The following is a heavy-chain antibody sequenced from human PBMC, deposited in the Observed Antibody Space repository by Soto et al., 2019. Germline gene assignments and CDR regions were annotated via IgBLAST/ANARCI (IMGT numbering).Heavy chain of an antibody. CDR2: IRSKTDGGAT. J-gene: IGHJ4*02. Sequence: PGGSLRLSCAASGFTFSNAWMNWVRQAPGKGLEWVGRIRSKTDGGATDYAAPVKGRFTISRDDSQNTLYLQMNSLKTEDTAIYYCANVIGYSSSREKIDFCGQATLVTVSS. D-gene: IGHD6-13*01. V-gene: IGHV3-15*07. CDR1: GFTFSNAW. CDR3: ANVIGYSSSREKIDF.